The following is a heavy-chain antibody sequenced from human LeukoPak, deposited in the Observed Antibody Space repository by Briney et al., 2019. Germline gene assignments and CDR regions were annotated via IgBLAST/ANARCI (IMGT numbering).Heavy chain of an antibody. CDR3: ARVTGYMVEDYFDY. D-gene: IGHD6-13*01. V-gene: IGHV4-59*01. Sequence: KASETLSLTCTVSGVSISSYYWSWLRQPPGKGLEWIGYMYYSGSTNYNPSLKSRVTISVDTSKNQFSLKLSSVTAADTAVYYCARVTGYMVEDYFDYWGQGTLVTVSS. CDR2: MYYSGST. J-gene: IGHJ4*02. CDR1: GVSISSYY.